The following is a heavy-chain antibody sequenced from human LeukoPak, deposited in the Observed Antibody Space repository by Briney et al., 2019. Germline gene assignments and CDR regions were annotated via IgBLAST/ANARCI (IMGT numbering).Heavy chain of an antibody. J-gene: IGHJ4*02. V-gene: IGHV1-46*01. D-gene: IGHD1-26*01. CDR2: INPSGGST. Sequence: ASVKVSCKASGHTFTSYYMHWVRQAPGQGLEWMGIINPSGGSTSYAQKFQGRVTITRDTSTSTVYMELSSLRSEDTAVYYCAREGATPEFDYWGQGTLVTVSS. CDR3: AREGATPEFDY. CDR1: GHTFTSYY.